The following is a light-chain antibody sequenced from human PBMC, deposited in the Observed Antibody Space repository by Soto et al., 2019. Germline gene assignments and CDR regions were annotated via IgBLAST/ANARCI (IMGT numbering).Light chain of an antibody. CDR2: DVS. V-gene: IGLV2-11*01. J-gene: IGLJ3*02. CDR1: SSDVGGYNY. Sequence: QSVLTQPRSVSGSPGQSVTISCTGTSSDVGGYNYVSWYQQHPGKAPKLMIYDVSKRPSGVPDRFSGSKSGNTASLTISGLQAEDEADYYCCSYAGISGVFGGGTKLTVL. CDR3: CSYAGISGV.